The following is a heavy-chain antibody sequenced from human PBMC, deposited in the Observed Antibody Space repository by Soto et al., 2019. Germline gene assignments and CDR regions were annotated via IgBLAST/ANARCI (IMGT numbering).Heavy chain of an antibody. D-gene: IGHD3-16*01. Sequence: QLQLQESGSGLVKPSQTLSLSCAVSGGSISSGGYSWSWIRQPPGKGLEWIGYIFHSGNTYYNPSLKSRVTISVDRSENQFSLKLTSVTAADTAVYYCARDGGYYYYGMDVWCQGTTVIVSS. J-gene: IGHJ6*02. V-gene: IGHV4-30-2*01. CDR2: IFHSGNT. CDR1: GGSISSGGYS. CDR3: ARDGGYYYYGMDV.